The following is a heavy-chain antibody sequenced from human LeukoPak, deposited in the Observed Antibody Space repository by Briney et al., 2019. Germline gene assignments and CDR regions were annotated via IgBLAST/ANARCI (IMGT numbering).Heavy chain of an antibody. J-gene: IGHJ4*02. CDR2: IWSDGTNH. Sequence: GGSLRLSCAASKFTFSHYGMHWVRQAPGKGLQWVAVIWSDGTNHYYADSVKGRFTISRANSNKMVYLQMNSLRADDTGVYYCAKDAQRGFDYSNSLEYWGQGALVIVSS. V-gene: IGHV3-33*06. CDR3: AKDAQRGFDYSNSLEY. CDR1: KFTFSHYG. D-gene: IGHD4-11*01.